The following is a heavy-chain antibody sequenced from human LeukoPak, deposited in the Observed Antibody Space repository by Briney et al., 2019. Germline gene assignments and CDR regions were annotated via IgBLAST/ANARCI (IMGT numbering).Heavy chain of an antibody. V-gene: IGHV3-7*01. CDR2: INQDGSDK. Sequence: GGSLRLSCAASGFTFTNYWMNWVRQAPGKGLEWVAHINQDGSDKNYVDSVRGRFTASRDNAKNSLYLQMNSLRAEDTAVYYCARDSGNSGYDVNDYWGQGTLVTVSS. CDR1: GFTFTNYW. D-gene: IGHD5-12*01. CDR3: ARDSGNSGYDVNDY. J-gene: IGHJ4*02.